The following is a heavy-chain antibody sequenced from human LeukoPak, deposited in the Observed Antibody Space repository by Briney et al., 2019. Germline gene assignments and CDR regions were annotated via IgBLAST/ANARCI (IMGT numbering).Heavy chain of an antibody. J-gene: IGHJ3*02. Sequence: GGSLGLSCAASGFTVSSNYMSWVRQAPGKGLEWVSVIYSGGSTYYADSVKGRFTISRDNSKNALYLRMNRLRAEDTAVYYCARDWGEGFFSMAFDIWGQGTMVTVSS. D-gene: IGHD3-16*01. CDR3: ARDWGEGFFSMAFDI. CDR1: GFTVSSNY. CDR2: IYSGGST. V-gene: IGHV3-53*01.